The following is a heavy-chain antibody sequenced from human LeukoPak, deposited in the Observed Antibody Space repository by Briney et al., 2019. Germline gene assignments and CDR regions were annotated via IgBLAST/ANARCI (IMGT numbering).Heavy chain of an antibody. J-gene: IGHJ3*02. Sequence: PGRSLRLSCAASGFTFSNYAMNWVRQAPGKGLEWVALILRDGNKNVYADSVKGRFTISRDNSKNTLCLQMNSLRAEDTAVYYCAKEEDGLDIWGQGTMVTVSS. V-gene: IGHV3-30*18. CDR1: GFTFSNYA. CDR2: ILRDGNKN. CDR3: AKEEDGLDI.